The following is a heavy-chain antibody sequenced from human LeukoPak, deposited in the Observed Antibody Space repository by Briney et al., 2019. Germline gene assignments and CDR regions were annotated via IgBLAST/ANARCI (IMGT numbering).Heavy chain of an antibody. CDR1: GGSISSYY. D-gene: IGHD3-22*01. V-gene: IGHV4-59*01. Sequence: SETLSLTCTVSGGSISSYYWSWIRQPPGKGLEWIGYIYYSGSTNYNPSLKSRVTISVDTSKNQFSLKLSSVTAADTAVYYCERGYSTYYYDSSGYSLAPDFDYWGQGTLVTVSS. CDR3: ERGYSTYYYDSSGYSLAPDFDY. CDR2: IYYSGST. J-gene: IGHJ4*02.